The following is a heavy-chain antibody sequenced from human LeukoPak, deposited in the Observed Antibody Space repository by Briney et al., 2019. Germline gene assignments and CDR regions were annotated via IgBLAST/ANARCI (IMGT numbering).Heavy chain of an antibody. CDR3: AKDLGVVTANYYFDY. Sequence: GGSLRLSCAASGSTFDDYAMHWVRQAPGKGLEWVSGISWNSGSIGYADSVKGRFTISRDNAKNSLYLQMNSLRAEDTALYYCAKDLGVVTANYYFDYWGQGTLVTVSS. V-gene: IGHV3-9*01. CDR1: GSTFDDYA. J-gene: IGHJ4*02. CDR2: ISWNSGSI. D-gene: IGHD2-21*02.